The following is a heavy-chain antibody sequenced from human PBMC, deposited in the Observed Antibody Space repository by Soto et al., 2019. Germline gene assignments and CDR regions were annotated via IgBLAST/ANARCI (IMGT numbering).Heavy chain of an antibody. CDR2: IIPIFGTA. D-gene: IGHD2-21*02. V-gene: IGHV1-69*13. Sequence: SVKVSCKASGGTFSSYAISWVRQAPGQGLEWMGGIIPIFGTANYAQKFQGRVTITADESTRTAYMELSSLRSEDSAVYYCARADGGNLWYFDYWGQGTLVTVSS. J-gene: IGHJ4*02. CDR3: ARADGGNLWYFDY. CDR1: GGTFSSYA.